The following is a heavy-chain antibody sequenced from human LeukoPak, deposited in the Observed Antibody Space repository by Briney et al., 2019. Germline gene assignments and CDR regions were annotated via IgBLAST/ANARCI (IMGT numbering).Heavy chain of an antibody. CDR3: ARGGTMVRGVITRFDY. Sequence: PSETLSLTCAVYGGSFSGYYWSWIRQPPGKGLEWIGEINHSGSTNYNPSLKSRVTISVDTSKNQFSLKLSSVTAADTAVYYFARGGTMVRGVITRFDYWGQGTLVTVSS. CDR1: GGSFSGYY. V-gene: IGHV4-34*01. CDR2: INHSGST. J-gene: IGHJ4*02. D-gene: IGHD3-10*01.